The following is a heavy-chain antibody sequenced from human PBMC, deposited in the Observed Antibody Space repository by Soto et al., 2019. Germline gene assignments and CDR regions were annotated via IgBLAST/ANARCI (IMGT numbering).Heavy chain of an antibody. J-gene: IGHJ6*02. CDR2: INPNSGGT. Sequence: GASVKVSCKASGYTFTGYYMHWVRQAPGQGLEWMGWINPNSGGTNYAQKFQGWVTMTRDTSISTAYMELSRLRSDDTAVYYCARVSYYGSGSYSALGGMDVWGQGTTVTSP. D-gene: IGHD3-10*01. CDR1: GYTFTGYY. V-gene: IGHV1-2*04. CDR3: ARVSYYGSGSYSALGGMDV.